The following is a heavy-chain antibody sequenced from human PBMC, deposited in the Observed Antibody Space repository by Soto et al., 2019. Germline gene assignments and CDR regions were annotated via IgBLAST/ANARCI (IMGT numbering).Heavy chain of an antibody. Sequence: QVQLVQSGGGVVQPGRSLRLSCAASGFDFNTYGLHWVRQAPGKGLEWVAGISFDGGNQYYADSVKGRFTISRDKSNNTLYLQMNSLGAEVTATYYCAKDSSVTAAGSGGWFDPWGQGTLVIVSS. D-gene: IGHD6-13*01. J-gene: IGHJ5*02. CDR2: ISFDGGNQ. CDR3: AKDSSVTAAGSGGWFDP. CDR1: GFDFNTYG. V-gene: IGHV3-30*18.